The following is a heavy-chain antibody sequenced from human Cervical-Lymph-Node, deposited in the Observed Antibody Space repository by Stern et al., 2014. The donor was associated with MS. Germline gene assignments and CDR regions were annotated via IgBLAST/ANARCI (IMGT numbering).Heavy chain of an antibody. V-gene: IGHV1-46*01. J-gene: IGHJ6*02. CDR2: INPGGGST. Sequence: QVQLVQSGAEVKKPGASVKVSCKASGYTFTRYYMHWVRQAPGQGLEWMGIINPGGGSTTYAQKFQGRVTMTRDTSTSTVYMELSSLRSDDTAVYYCARMTTELTTYYYFYGMDVWGQGTTVTVSS. D-gene: IGHD1-14*01. CDR3: ARMTTELTTYYYFYGMDV. CDR1: GYTFTRYY.